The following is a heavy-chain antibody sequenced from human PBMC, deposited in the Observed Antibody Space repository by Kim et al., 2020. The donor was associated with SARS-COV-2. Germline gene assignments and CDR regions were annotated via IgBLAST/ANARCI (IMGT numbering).Heavy chain of an antibody. D-gene: IGHD6-19*01. Sequence: ASVKVSCKASGYTFNNYGITWVRQAPGQGLEWMGCISAYNGNTNYAQNLQGRVTMTTDTSTTTAYMDLRSLRSDDTAVYYCARSPGNLYTSGWNNFDYWGQGTLVTVSS. V-gene: IGHV1-18*01. CDR3: ARSPGNLYTSGWNNFDY. CDR2: ISAYNGNT. CDR1: GYTFNNYG. J-gene: IGHJ4*02.